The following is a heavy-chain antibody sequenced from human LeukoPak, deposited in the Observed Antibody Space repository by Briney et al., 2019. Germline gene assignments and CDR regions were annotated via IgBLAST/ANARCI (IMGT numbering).Heavy chain of an antibody. Sequence: SETLSLTCTVSGGSISTFYWSWIRQPAGKGLEWIGRIYTSGSTNYNPSLKSRATISVDTSKNQFSLKLSSVTAADTAVYYCARGGSGWNYYYYYMDVWGKGTTVTISS. CDR2: IYTSGST. CDR1: GGSISTFY. V-gene: IGHV4-4*07. J-gene: IGHJ6*03. D-gene: IGHD6-19*01. CDR3: ARGGSGWNYYYYYMDV.